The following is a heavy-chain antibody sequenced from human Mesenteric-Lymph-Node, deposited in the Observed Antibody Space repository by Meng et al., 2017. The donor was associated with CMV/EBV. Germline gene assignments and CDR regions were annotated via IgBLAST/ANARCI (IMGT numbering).Heavy chain of an antibody. CDR1: GFTFSDYY. J-gene: IGHJ6*02. V-gene: IGHV3-69-1*01. Sequence: GESLKISCAASGFTFSDYYMNWVRQAPGKGLEWVSSISSSSTLYYADSVKGRFTISRDNAKNSLYLQMNSLGAEDTAVYYCARGRGSLYGGNYYYYGMDVWGQGTTVTVSS. CDR3: ARGRGSLYGGNYYYYGMDV. CDR2: ISSSSTL. D-gene: IGHD2-15*01.